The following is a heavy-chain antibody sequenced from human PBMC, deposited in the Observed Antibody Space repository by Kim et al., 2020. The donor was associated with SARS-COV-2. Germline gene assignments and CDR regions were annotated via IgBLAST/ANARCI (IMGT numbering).Heavy chain of an antibody. Sequence: GGSLRLSCAASGFTFSSYSMNWVRQAPGKGLEWVSSISSSSSYIYYADSVKGRFTISRDNAKNSLYHQMNSLRAEDTAVYYCARGGYCTNGVCYGDYYFDYWGQGTLVTVSS. D-gene: IGHD2-8*01. CDR3: ARGGYCTNGVCYGDYYFDY. J-gene: IGHJ4*02. CDR1: GFTFSSYS. CDR2: ISSSSSYI. V-gene: IGHV3-21*01.